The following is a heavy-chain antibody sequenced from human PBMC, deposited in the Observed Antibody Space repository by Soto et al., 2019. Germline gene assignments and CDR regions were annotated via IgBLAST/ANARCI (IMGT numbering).Heavy chain of an antibody. J-gene: IGHJ1*01. V-gene: IGHV1-18*01. CDR1: GYTFTSYG. CDR3: GRERDGSSWSSAEYLHH. CDR2: ISGYNGNT. D-gene: IGHD6-13*01. Sequence: ASVKVSCKASGYTFTSYGIHWVRQAPGQGLEWMGWISGYNGNTHYAQKFQGRVTMTTDTSTTTAYMDLRNLRSDDTAVYYCGRERDGSSWSSAEYLHHWGEGTLVIVSS.